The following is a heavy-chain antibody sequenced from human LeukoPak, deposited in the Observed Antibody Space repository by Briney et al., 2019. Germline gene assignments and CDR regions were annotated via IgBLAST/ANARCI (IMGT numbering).Heavy chain of an antibody. Sequence: PGGSLRLSCAASGFTSSSYEMNWVRQAPGKGLEWVSYISSSGSTIYYADSVKGRFTISRDNAKNSLYLQMNSLRAEDTAVYYCATGIAARPGGSFDYWGQGTLVTVSS. D-gene: IGHD6-6*01. CDR2: ISSSGSTI. V-gene: IGHV3-48*03. CDR3: ATGIAARPGGSFDY. J-gene: IGHJ4*02. CDR1: GFTSSSYE.